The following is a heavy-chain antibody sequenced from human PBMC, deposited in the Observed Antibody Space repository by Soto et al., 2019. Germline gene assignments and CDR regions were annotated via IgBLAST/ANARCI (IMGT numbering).Heavy chain of an antibody. V-gene: IGHV3-7*05. Sequence: EVQLVESGGGLVQPGGSLRLSCAASGFTFSSYWMSWVRQAPGKGLEWVANIKQDGSEKYYVDSVKGGFTISRDNAKNSLYLQMNSLRAEDTAVYYCASRDITMVRGVYYYYGMDVWGQGTTVTVSS. CDR3: ASRDITMVRGVYYYYGMDV. D-gene: IGHD3-10*01. CDR2: IKQDGSEK. CDR1: GFTFSSYW. J-gene: IGHJ6*02.